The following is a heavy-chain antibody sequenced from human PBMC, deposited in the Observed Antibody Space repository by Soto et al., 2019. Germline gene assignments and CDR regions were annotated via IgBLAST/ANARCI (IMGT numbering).Heavy chain of an antibody. CDR1: EFTVSNNY. V-gene: IGHV3-66*01. J-gene: IGHJ6*04. CDR2: ICGGST. Sequence: EVQLVESGGGLVQPGGSLRLSCAASEFTVSNNYMSWVRQAPGKGLEWVSVICGGSTYYADSVKGRFTISRDNSKNTLYLQMNSLRAEDTAVYYCARDVGVWGRGTTVTVSS. CDR3: ARDVGV.